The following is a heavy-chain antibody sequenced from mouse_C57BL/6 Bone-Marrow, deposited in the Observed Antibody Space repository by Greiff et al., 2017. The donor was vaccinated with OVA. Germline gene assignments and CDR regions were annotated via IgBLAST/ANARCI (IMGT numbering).Heavy chain of an antibody. D-gene: IGHD1-1*01. CDR1: GFNIKNTY. Sequence: EVKLQESVAELVRPGASVKLSCTASGFNIKNTYMHWVKQRPEQGLEWIGRIDPANGNNKYAPKLQGKAHITADTSSNTAYLQLSSLTSEDTAIYYCARDYYVSTHYAMDYWGQGTSVTVSS. CDR3: ARDYYVSTHYAMDY. CDR2: IDPANGNN. V-gene: IGHV14-3*01. J-gene: IGHJ4*01.